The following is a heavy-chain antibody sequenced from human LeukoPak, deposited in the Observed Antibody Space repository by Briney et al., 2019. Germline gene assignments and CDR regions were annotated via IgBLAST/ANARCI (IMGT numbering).Heavy chain of an antibody. J-gene: IGHJ4*02. CDR1: GGTFSSYA. CDR3: ARGRVQQLAYYFDY. D-gene: IGHD6-13*01. CDR2: IIPIFGTA. V-gene: IGHV1-69*06. Sequence: SVKGSSKASGGTFSSYAISWVRQAPGQGLEWMGRIIPIFGTANYAQKFQGRVTITADKSTSTAYMGLSSLRSEDTAVYYCARGRVQQLAYYFDYWGQGTLVTVSS.